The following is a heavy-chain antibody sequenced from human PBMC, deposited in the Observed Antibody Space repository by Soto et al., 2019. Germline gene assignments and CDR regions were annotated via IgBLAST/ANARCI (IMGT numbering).Heavy chain of an antibody. CDR2: VKDGGHT. CDR3: ARGQEGVVATH. D-gene: IGHD5-12*01. J-gene: IGHJ4*02. V-gene: IGHV4-34*01. Sequence: QVQLQQWGAGLLKPSETLSLNCAVTGGSRSGYYWSWIRQPPGKGLEWIGEVKDGGHTNYRPSLRGRVTISSDTANDQFSLRLNSVTAADTGVYYCARGQEGVVATHWDQGSLVTVSS. CDR1: GGSRSGYY.